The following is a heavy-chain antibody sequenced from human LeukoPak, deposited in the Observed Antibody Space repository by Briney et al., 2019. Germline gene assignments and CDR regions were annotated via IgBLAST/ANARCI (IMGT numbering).Heavy chain of an antibody. CDR2: ISASGGSR. CDR3: AQDRGATVTTFAH. CDR1: GFTFSLYV. V-gene: IGHV3-23*01. D-gene: IGHD4-17*01. J-gene: IGHJ4*02. Sequence: GGSLRLSCAASGFTFSLYVMSWVRQAPGKGLEWVSGISASGGSRYYADSVKGRFTISRDNSRKTVFLQVNSLRGDDTAVYYCAQDRGATVTTFAHWGLGTLVTVSS.